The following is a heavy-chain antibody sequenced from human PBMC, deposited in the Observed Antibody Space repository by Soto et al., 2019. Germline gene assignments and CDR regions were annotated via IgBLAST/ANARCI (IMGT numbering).Heavy chain of an antibody. Sequence: PSETLSLTCTVSGGSITSSYWSWIRRPPGQGLEWIAYIYGTGISGCTPSTSYNSSLKSRGTMSVDTSKSQFSLKLTSVTAAATAVYYCARGEDAFFYYGLDVCRQGITVTSSS. V-gene: IGHV4-59*01. CDR1: GGSITSSY. CDR2: IYGTGISGCTPST. CDR3: ARGEDAFFYYGLDV. J-gene: IGHJ6*02.